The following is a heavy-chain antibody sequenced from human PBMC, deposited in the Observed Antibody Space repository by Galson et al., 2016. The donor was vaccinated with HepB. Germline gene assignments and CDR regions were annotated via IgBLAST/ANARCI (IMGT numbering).Heavy chain of an antibody. CDR1: GASMSSSNYY. J-gene: IGHJ6*03. CDR2: IYYSGST. D-gene: IGHD3-10*01. CDR3: ARRMRRWFGDPYYSMDV. Sequence: ETLSLTCTVSGASMSSSNYYWDWIRQPPGKGLGWIGSIYYSGSTYYNPSLKSRVTISVDTAKNQFSLRLGSVTAADTAVYYCARRMRRWFGDPYYSMDVWGKGTTVTVSS. V-gene: IGHV4-39*01.